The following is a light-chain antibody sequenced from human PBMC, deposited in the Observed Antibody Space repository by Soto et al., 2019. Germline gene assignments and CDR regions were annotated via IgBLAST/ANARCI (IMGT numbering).Light chain of an antibody. CDR3: QQRSNWPPLT. J-gene: IGKJ4*01. V-gene: IGKV3-11*01. Sequence: EIVLTQSPAPLSLSPGERATLSCRASQSVSSYLAWYPQKPGQAPRLLIYDASTRATGIPARFSGSGSGTDFPLTISSLEPEDFAVYYCQQRSNWPPLTVGGGTKVEIK. CDR2: DAS. CDR1: QSVSSY.